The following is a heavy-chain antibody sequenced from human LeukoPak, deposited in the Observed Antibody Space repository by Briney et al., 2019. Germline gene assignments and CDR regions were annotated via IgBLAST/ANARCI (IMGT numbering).Heavy chain of an antibody. CDR1: GFTFSSYA. J-gene: IGHJ6*02. CDR2: ISGSGGST. Sequence: HPGGSLRLSCAASGFTFSSYAMSWVRQAPGKGLEWVSAISGSGGSTYYADSVKGRFTISRDNSKNTLYLQMNSLRAEDTAVYYCATRQQLWQIYYYYGMDVWGQGTTVTVSS. D-gene: IGHD5-18*01. CDR3: ATRQQLWQIYYYYGMDV. V-gene: IGHV3-23*01.